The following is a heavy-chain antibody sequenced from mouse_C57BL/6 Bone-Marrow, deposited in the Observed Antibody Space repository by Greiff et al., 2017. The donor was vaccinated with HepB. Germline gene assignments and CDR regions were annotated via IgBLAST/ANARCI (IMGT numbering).Heavy chain of an antibody. D-gene: IGHD4-1*01. CDR1: GFTFSSYG. CDR3: ARLGPLFAY. J-gene: IGHJ3*01. CDR2: ISSGGSYT. V-gene: IGHV5-6*01. Sequence: EVKLMESGGDLVKPGGSLKLSCAASGFTFSSYGMSWVRQTPDKRLEWVATISSGGSYTYYPDSVKGRCTISRDNAKNTLYLQMSSLKSEDTAMYYCARLGPLFAYWGQGTLVTVSA.